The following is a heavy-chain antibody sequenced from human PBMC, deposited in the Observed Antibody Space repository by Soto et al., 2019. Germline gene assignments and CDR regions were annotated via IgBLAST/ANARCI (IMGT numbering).Heavy chain of an antibody. CDR3: ARVVPAATLYYYYGMDV. Sequence: GESLKSSCKGSGYSFTSYWIGWVRQMPVKGLEWMGIIYPGDSDTRYSPSFQGQVTISADKSISTAYLQWSSLKASDTAMYYCARVVPAATLYYYYGMDVWGQGTTVTVSS. D-gene: IGHD2-2*01. CDR1: GYSFTSYW. J-gene: IGHJ6*02. V-gene: IGHV5-51*01. CDR2: IYPGDSDT.